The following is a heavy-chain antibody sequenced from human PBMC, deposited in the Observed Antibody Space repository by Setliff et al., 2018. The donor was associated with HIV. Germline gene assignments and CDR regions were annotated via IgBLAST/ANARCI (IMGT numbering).Heavy chain of an antibody. CDR1: GGSFSSGNYY. Sequence: SETLSLTCTVSGGSFSSGNYYWSWIRQPAGKGLEWIGHIYSIENTNYNPSLKSRVTISVDTSKNQFSLKLSSVTAADTAVYYCARGLPSYYYESSGSLGWFDPWGQGTLVTVSS. CDR2: IYSIENT. J-gene: IGHJ5*02. D-gene: IGHD3-22*01. V-gene: IGHV4-61*09. CDR3: ARGLPSYYYESSGSLGWFDP.